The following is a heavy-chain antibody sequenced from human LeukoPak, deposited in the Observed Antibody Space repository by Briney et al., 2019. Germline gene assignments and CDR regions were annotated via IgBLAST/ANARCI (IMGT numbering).Heavy chain of an antibody. V-gene: IGHV4-30-4*01. CDR2: IYYSGST. D-gene: IGHD3-10*01. CDR3: ARSLRGFGELDFDY. CDR1: GGSISSGDYY. Sequence: SETLSLTCTVSGGSISSGDYYWSWIRQPPGKGLEWIGYIYYSGSTYYNPSLKSRVTISVDTSKNQFSLNLSSVTAADTAVYYCARSLRGFGELDFDYWGQGTLVTVSS. J-gene: IGHJ4*02.